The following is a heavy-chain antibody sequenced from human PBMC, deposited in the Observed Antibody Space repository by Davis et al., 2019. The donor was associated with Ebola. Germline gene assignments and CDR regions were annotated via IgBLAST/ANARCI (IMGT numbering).Heavy chain of an antibody. V-gene: IGHV5-51*01. CDR3: ASLRRTITGMDDAFDI. Sequence: GSLKISCKDSGNSFTSHWIGWVRQMPGKGLEWMGIIYTGDSDTRYSPSFRGQVTISADKSIKTAFLQWSSLKASDTAMYYCASLRRTITGMDDAFDIWGQGTMVTVSS. CDR1: GNSFTSHW. J-gene: IGHJ3*02. CDR2: IYTGDSDT. D-gene: IGHD2-8*02.